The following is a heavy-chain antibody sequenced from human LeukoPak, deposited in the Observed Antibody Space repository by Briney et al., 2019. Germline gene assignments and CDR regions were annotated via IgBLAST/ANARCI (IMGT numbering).Heavy chain of an antibody. Sequence: SETLSLTCTVSGGSIRSYYWSWIRHPPGKGLEWIGSMYHTGSTYYNPSLKSRVNISVDTSKNQFSLQLNSVTPEDTAVYYCARESPPVAGTVAFDPWGQGTLVTVSS. J-gene: IGHJ5*02. CDR1: GGSIRSYY. CDR2: MYHTGST. CDR3: ARESPPVAGTVAFDP. V-gene: IGHV4-59*12. D-gene: IGHD6-19*01.